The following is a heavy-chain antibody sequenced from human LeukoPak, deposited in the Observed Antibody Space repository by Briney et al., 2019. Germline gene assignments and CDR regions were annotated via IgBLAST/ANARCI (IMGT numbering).Heavy chain of an antibody. D-gene: IGHD3-9*01. Sequence: SVTVSCKASGGTFSSYAISWVRQAPGQGLEWMGGIIPIFGTANYAQKFQGRVTITADKSTSTAYMELRSLRSEDTAVYYCPSGGSYDILIGYYRSPYYFDYWGPGTLVTVSS. J-gene: IGHJ4*02. CDR1: GGTFSSYA. CDR3: PSGGSYDILIGYYRSPYYFDY. CDR2: IIPIFGTA. V-gene: IGHV1-69*06.